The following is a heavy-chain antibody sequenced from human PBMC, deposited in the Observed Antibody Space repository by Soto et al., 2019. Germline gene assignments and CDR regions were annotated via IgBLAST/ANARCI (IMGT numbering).Heavy chain of an antibody. J-gene: IGHJ3*02. CDR3: ARQGRRNDAFDI. CDR2: ISYDGSNK. V-gene: IGHV3-30-3*01. Sequence: QVQLVESGGGVVQPGRSLRLSCAASGFTFSSYAMHWVRQAPGKGLEWVAVISYDGSNKYYADSVKGRFTISRDNSKNTLYMQMNSLRDEDTAVYYCARQGRRNDAFDIWGQGTMVTVSS. CDR1: GFTFSSYA.